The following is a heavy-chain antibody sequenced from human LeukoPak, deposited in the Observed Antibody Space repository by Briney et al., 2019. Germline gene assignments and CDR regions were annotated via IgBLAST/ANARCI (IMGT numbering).Heavy chain of an antibody. CDR1: GYTFTGYY. J-gene: IGHJ6*03. CDR2: INPNSGGT. D-gene: IGHD1-26*01. V-gene: IGHV1-2*02. CDR3: ARGGSYPNYYYYYYMDV. Sequence: ASVKVSCKASGYTFTGYYMHWVRQAPGQGLEWMGWINPNSGGTNYAQKFQGRVTMTRDTSISTAYMELSRLRSDDTAVYYCARGGSYPNYYYYYYMDVWGKGTTVTVSS.